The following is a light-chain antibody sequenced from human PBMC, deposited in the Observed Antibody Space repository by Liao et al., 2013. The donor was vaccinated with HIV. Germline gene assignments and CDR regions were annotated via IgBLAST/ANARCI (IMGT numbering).Light chain of an antibody. CDR3: QAWDSSTFVV. CDR2: QDN. Sequence: SYELTQPPSVSVSPGQTASIACSGDKLGEKYACWYQQKPGQSPVLVIYQDNKRPSGIPERFSGSNSGNTATLTISGTQAMDEADYYCQAWDSSTFVVFGGGTKLTVL. J-gene: IGLJ2*01. CDR1: KLGEKY. V-gene: IGLV3-1*01.